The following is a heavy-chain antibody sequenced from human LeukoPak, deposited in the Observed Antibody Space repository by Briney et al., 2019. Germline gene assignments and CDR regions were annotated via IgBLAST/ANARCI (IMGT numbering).Heavy chain of an antibody. D-gene: IGHD3-10*01. J-gene: IGHJ4*02. CDR3: VRHRVRGPYYFDY. CDR1: GFTFSSYA. CDR2: ISGSGGST. V-gene: IGHV3-23*01. Sequence: GGSLRLSCAASGFTFSSYAMSWVRQAPGKGLEWVSAISGSGGSTYYADSVKGRFTISRDNSKNTLYLQMNSLRAEDTAVYYCVRHRVRGPYYFDYWGQGTLVTVSS.